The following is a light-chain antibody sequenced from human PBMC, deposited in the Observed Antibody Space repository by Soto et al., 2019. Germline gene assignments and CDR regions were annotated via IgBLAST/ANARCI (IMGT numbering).Light chain of an antibody. Sequence: EIVLTQSPATLSLPPGERATLSCRASQSVSRSLAWYQQKPGQAPRLLIYGASNGATGIPARFSGTGSGTDFTLTISSLEPEDFAVYYCQQRYNWPLTFGGGTKVDIK. V-gene: IGKV3-11*01. CDR3: QQRYNWPLT. CDR1: QSVSRS. CDR2: GAS. J-gene: IGKJ4*01.